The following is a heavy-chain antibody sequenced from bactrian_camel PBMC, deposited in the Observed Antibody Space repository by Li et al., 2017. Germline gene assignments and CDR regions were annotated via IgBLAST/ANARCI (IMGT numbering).Heavy chain of an antibody. CDR2: ILREIDT. Sequence: HVQLVESGGGSVQAGGSLRLSCAASGRTYSKWCMGWFRQVPGKEREGIATILREIDTRYADSVKGRFTISRDNAKRTVYLQINSLKSEDTALYYCIRVQNWAADYWGQGTQVTVS. V-gene: IGHV3S53*01. CDR1: GRTYSKWC. D-gene: IGHD1*01. J-gene: IGHJ4*01. CDR3: IRVQNWAADY.